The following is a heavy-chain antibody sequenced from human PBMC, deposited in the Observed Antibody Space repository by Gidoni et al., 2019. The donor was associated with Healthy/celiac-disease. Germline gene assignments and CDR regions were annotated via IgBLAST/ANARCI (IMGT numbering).Heavy chain of an antibody. D-gene: IGHD4-17*01. CDR1: GFTFGDYA. CDR3: TRDRVEINDYGDYCDYYYYYMDV. J-gene: IGHJ6*03. V-gene: IGHV3-49*03. Sequence: EVQLVESGGGLVQPGRSLRLSCTASGFTFGDYAMSWFRQAPGKGLEWVGFTISRDDSKSIAYLQMNSLKTEDTAVYYCTRDRVEINDYGDYCDYYYYYMDVWGKGTTVTVSS.